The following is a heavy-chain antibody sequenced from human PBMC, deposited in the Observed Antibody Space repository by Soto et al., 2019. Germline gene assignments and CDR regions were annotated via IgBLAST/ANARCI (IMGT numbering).Heavy chain of an antibody. J-gene: IGHJ4*02. CDR2: IYPDDSDI. V-gene: IGHV5-51*01. CDR1: GYSFNTYW. Sequence: GESLKISCKGSGYSFNTYWIGWVRQMPGKGLEWMGVIYPDDSDIRYSPSFQGQVTISADKSISTAYLQWSSLKASDSGIYYCARRTGLLYSDWGQGTLVTFSS. CDR3: ARRTGLLYSD. D-gene: IGHD2-21*01.